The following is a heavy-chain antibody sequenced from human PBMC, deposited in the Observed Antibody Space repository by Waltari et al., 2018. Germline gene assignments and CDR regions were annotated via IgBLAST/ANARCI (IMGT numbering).Heavy chain of an antibody. CDR1: GYTFTSYA. V-gene: IGHV1-3*01. D-gene: IGHD6-19*01. Sequence: QVQLVQSGAEVKKPGASVKVSCKASGYTFTSYAMHWVRQAPGQRLEWMGWINAGNGNTKDSQKFQGRVTITRDTSASTAYMELSSLRSEDTAVYYCARGEIAVATYFDYWGQGTLVTVSS. J-gene: IGHJ4*02. CDR3: ARGEIAVATYFDY. CDR2: INAGNGNT.